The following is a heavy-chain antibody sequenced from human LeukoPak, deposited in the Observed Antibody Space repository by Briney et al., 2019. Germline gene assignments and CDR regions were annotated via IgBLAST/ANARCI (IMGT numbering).Heavy chain of an antibody. CDR1: GGSISSYY. CDR3: ARGSTAAGIYYFDY. CDR2: IYYNGST. Sequence: SETLSLTCTVSGGSISSYYWSWIRQPPGKGLEWIGDIYYNGSTNYNPSLKSRVTISVDTSKNQFSLKLSSVTAAHTAVYYCARGSTAAGIYYFDYWGQGTLVTVSS. D-gene: IGHD6-13*01. J-gene: IGHJ4*02. V-gene: IGHV4-59*01.